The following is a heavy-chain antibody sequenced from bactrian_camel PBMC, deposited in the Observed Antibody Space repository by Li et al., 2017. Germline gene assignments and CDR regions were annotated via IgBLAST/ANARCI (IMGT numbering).Heavy chain of an antibody. CDR3: AADRAREFCAGGYSPRGYKY. J-gene: IGHJ4*01. CDR2: VDSRGRT. CDR1: GYTYDAYC. Sequence: HVQLVESGGGSVQAGGSLRLSCVVSGYTYDAYCMAWFRQGPGEERVGVALVDSRGRTYYGDSVKGRFTISKDNADHSLYLQMNSLKDEDTGMYYCAADRAREFCAGGYSPRGYKYWGQGTQVTVS. V-gene: IGHV3S55*01. D-gene: IGHD2*01.